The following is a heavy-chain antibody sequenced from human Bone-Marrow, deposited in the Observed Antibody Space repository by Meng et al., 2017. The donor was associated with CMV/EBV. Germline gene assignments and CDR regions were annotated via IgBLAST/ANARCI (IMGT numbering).Heavy chain of an antibody. V-gene: IGHV6-1*01. CDR2: TYYRSKWYN. CDR3: ARDKGGSYGNFDY. Sequence: LRLSCAISGDSVSSNSAAWNWIRQSPSIGLEWLGRTYYRSKWYNDYAVSVKSRITINPDTFKNQFSLQLNSVTPEDTAVYYCARDKGGSYGNFDYWGQGTLVTVSS. J-gene: IGHJ4*02. D-gene: IGHD1-26*01. CDR1: GDSVSSNSAA.